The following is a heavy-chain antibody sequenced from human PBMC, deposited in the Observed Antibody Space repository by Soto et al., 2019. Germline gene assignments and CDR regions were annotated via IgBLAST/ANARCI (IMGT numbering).Heavy chain of an antibody. J-gene: IGHJ3*02. D-gene: IGHD2-15*01. CDR1: GFIVSDTY. Sequence: GGSLRLSCTASGFIVSDTYVNGVRRAPGKGLEWVSVISNRGDTHYADSVRGRFSLSRDISDNTLHLQMNNLRVEDTAVYYCASEPRYFRGDSCANTGDVYDIWSQGTMVT. CDR2: ISNRGDT. V-gene: IGHV3-66*01. CDR3: ASEPRYFRGDSCANTGDVYDI.